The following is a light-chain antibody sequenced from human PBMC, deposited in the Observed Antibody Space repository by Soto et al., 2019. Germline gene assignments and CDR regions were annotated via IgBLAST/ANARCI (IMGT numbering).Light chain of an antibody. J-gene: IGKJ4*01. Sequence: DIQMTQSPSTLSASVGDRVTITCRASQSINNWLAWYQQKPGKAPKLLISKASNLKSGVPSRFSGTGSGTEFTLTISSLQPDDFASYYCQQDDSYPFTFGGGTKVEI. V-gene: IGKV1-5*03. CDR2: KAS. CDR3: QQDDSYPFT. CDR1: QSINNW.